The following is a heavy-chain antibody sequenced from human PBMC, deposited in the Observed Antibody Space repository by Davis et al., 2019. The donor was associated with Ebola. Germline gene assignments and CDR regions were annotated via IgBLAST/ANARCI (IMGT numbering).Heavy chain of an antibody. V-gene: IGHV4-38-2*02. J-gene: IGHJ1*01. Sequence: SETLSLTCTVSGYSVSSGYYWGLIRQPPGKGLEWIGSIHHSGSAYYNPSLKSRLTISVDSSKNQFSLKLSSVTAADTAVYYCARGWDSSGWQTWGQGTLVTVSS. D-gene: IGHD6-19*01. CDR2: IHHSGSA. CDR3: ARGWDSSGWQT. CDR1: GYSVSSGYY.